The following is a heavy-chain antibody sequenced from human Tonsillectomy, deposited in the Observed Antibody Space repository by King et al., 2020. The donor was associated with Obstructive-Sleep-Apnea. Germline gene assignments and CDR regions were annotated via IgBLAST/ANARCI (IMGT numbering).Heavy chain of an antibody. CDR3: ARIIGYSSGWYDY. J-gene: IGHJ4*02. Sequence: VQLVESGGGLVKPGGSLRLSCAASGFTFSSYSMNWVRQAPGKGLEWVSSISSSSSYIYYADSVKGRFTISRDNAKNSLYLQMNSLRAEDTAVYYCARIIGYSSGWYDYWGQGTLVTVSS. D-gene: IGHD6-19*01. CDR2: ISSSSSYI. CDR1: GFTFSSYS. V-gene: IGHV3-21*01.